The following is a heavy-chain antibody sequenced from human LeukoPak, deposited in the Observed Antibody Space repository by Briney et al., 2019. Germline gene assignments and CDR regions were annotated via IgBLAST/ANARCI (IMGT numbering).Heavy chain of an antibody. V-gene: IGHV3-7*03. J-gene: IGHJ6*02. Sequence: GGSLRLSCSASGFTFSSYAMHWVRQAPGKGLEWVANIKQDGSEKYYVDSVKGRFTISRDNAKNSLYLQMNSLRAEDTAVYYCARGLSIAARYHYYYYGMDVWGQGTTVTVSS. D-gene: IGHD6-6*01. CDR3: ARGLSIAARYHYYYYGMDV. CDR2: IKQDGSEK. CDR1: GFTFSSYA.